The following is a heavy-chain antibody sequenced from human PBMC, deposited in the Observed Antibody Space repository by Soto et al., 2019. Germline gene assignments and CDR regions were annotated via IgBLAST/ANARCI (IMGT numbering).Heavy chain of an antibody. D-gene: IGHD6-13*01. CDR2: IIPIFGTA. J-gene: IGHJ4*02. V-gene: IGHV1-69*13. CDR3: ARGDSSSWSPIGY. Sequence: SVKVSCKASGGTFSSYAISWVRQAPGQGLEWMGGIIPIFGTANYAQKYQGRVTITADESTSTAYMELSSLRSEDTAVYYCARGDSSSWSPIGYWGQGTLVTVSS. CDR1: GGTFSSYA.